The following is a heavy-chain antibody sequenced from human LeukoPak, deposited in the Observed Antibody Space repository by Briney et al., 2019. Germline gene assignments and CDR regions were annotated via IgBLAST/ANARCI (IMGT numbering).Heavy chain of an antibody. CDR2: INHSGST. CDR3: ARGLRYYYGSGSYPPARPFDY. J-gene: IGHJ4*02. Sequence: ASETLSLTCAVYGGSFSGYYWSWIRQPPGKGLEWIGEINHSGSTNYNPSLKSRVTISVDTSKNQFSLKLSSVTAADTAVYYCARGLRYYYGSGSYPPARPFDYWGQGTLVTVSS. CDR1: GGSFSGYY. D-gene: IGHD3-10*01. V-gene: IGHV4-34*01.